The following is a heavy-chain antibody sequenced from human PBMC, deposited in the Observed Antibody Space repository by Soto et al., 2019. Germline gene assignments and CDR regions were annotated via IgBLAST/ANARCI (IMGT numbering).Heavy chain of an antibody. CDR2: IIPIFGTA. J-gene: IGHJ6*02. CDR1: GGTFSSYA. CDR3: ARGIVVVPAASGGYYYYGMDV. Sequence: SLKVSCKASGGTFSSYAISWVRQAPGQGLEWMGGIIPIFGTANYAQKFQGRVTITADKSTSTAYMELSSLRSEDTAVYYCARGIVVVPAASGGYYYYGMDVWGQGTTVTVSS. D-gene: IGHD2-2*01. V-gene: IGHV1-69*06.